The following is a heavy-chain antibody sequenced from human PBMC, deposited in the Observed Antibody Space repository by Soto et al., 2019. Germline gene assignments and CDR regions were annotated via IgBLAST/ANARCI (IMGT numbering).Heavy chain of an antibody. J-gene: IGHJ5*02. V-gene: IGHV4-59*01. Sequence: SETLSLTCTVSGGSISSYYWSWIRQPPGKGLEWIGYIYYSGSTNYNPSLKSRVTISVDTSKNQFSLKLSSVTAADTAVYYCASGPGVAAAGNWFDPWGQGTLVTVSS. CDR2: IYYSGST. D-gene: IGHD6-13*01. CDR1: GGSISSYY. CDR3: ASGPGVAAAGNWFDP.